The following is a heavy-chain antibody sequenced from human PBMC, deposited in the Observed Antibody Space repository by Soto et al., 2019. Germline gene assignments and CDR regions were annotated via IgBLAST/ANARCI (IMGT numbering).Heavy chain of an antibody. CDR2: LNPNSGNT. Sequence: ASVKVSGKASGYTFTSYDITRVGRATGQGPEWMGWLNPNSGNTGYAQKFQGRATMTRNTAISTPYMELSSLRSEDTAVYSCARGRASAEDYYGMDVSGQGSTVNVSS. V-gene: IGHV1-8*01. J-gene: IGHJ6*02. CDR1: GYTFTSYD. CDR3: ARGRASAEDYYGMDV. D-gene: IGHD1-26*01.